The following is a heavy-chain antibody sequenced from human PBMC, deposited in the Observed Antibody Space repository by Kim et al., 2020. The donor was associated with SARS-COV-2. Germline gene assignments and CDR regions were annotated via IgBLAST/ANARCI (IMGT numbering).Heavy chain of an antibody. CDR3: ARDLLGAVAGTSDD. V-gene: IGHV3-7*01. D-gene: IGHD6-19*01. Sequence: GGSLRLSCAASGFTVSSYGMSWVRQAPGKGLEWVATVKQDGGGKYYADSVKGRFTISRDNAKNSLYLQMSSLRAEDTAVYYCARDLLGAVAGTSDDWGQGTLVTVSS. CDR1: GFTVSSYG. CDR2: VKQDGGGK. J-gene: IGHJ4*02.